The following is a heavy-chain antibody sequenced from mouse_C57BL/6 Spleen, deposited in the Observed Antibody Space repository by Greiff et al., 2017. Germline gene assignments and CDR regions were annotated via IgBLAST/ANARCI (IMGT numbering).Heavy chain of an antibody. D-gene: IGHD1-1*01. J-gene: IGHJ4*01. CDR3: ARDNYGGAMDY. Sequence: QVQLQQSGAELVRPGASVKLSCKASGYTFTDYYINWVKQRPGQGLEWIARIYPGSGNTYYNEKFKGKATLTAEKSSSTAYMQRSSLTSEDSAVYVCARDNYGGAMDYWGQGTSVTVSS. CDR2: IYPGSGNT. V-gene: IGHV1-76*01. CDR1: GYTFTDYY.